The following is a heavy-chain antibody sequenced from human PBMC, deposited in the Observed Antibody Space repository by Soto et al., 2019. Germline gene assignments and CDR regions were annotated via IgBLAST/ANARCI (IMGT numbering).Heavy chain of an antibody. J-gene: IGHJ5*02. Sequence: SETLSITCTVSGDSISSSSYYWGWIRQPPGKGLEWIGSIYYSGSTYYNPSLKSRVTISVDTSKNQFSLKLSSVTAADTAVYYCARHGSGSYYNNWFDPWSQGTLVTVPQ. CDR2: IYYSGST. CDR1: GDSISSSSYY. V-gene: IGHV4-39*01. CDR3: ARHGSGSYYNNWFDP. D-gene: IGHD3-10*01.